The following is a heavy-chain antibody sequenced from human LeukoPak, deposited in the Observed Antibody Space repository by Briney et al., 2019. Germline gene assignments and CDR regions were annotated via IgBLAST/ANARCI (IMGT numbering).Heavy chain of an antibody. CDR3: ARDNTGGYSYGRYFDY. CDR2: ISSSGSTI. D-gene: IGHD5-18*01. Sequence: GGSLRLSCAASGFTFSSNEMNWVCQAPGKGLESVSYISSSGSTIYYADSVKGRFTISRDNAKNSLYLQMNSLRAEDTAVYYCARDNTGGYSYGRYFDYWGQGTLVAVSS. J-gene: IGHJ4*02. V-gene: IGHV3-48*03. CDR1: GFTFSSNE.